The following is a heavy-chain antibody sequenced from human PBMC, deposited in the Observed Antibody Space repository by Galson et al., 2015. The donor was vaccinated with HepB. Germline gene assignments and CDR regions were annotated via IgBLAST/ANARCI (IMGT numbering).Heavy chain of an antibody. Sequence: QSGAEVKKPGESLKISCKVSGYTFTGYWIGWVRQVSGKGLEWMAIIYPGDPDVKYSPSFQGQVTISVDESISTAYLQWSSLKASDTAMYYCARLRPGSARLIFDYWGQGTLVTVSS. D-gene: IGHD3-16*01. J-gene: IGHJ4*02. CDR2: IYPGDPDV. CDR1: GYTFTGYW. CDR3: ARLRPGSARLIFDY. V-gene: IGHV5-51*01.